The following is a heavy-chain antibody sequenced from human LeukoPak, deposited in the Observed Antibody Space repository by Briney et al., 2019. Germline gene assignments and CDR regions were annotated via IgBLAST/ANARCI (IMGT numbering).Heavy chain of an antibody. CDR3: ARGMPHTAMVPFDY. D-gene: IGHD5-18*01. J-gene: IGHJ4*02. CDR1: GYTFTSYA. CDR2: INAGNGNT. Sequence: ASVTVSFKASGYTFTSYAMHWVRQAPGQRLEWMGWINAGNGNTKYSQKFQGRATITRDTSASTAYMELSSLRSEDTAVYYCARGMPHTAMVPFDYWGQGTLVTVSS. V-gene: IGHV1-3*01.